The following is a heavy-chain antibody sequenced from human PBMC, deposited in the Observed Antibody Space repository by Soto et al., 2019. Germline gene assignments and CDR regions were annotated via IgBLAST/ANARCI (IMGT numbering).Heavy chain of an antibody. CDR1: GDSVSSNSAA. CDR2: TYYRSKWYN. CDR3: ARDRSPTTVVTPRTYYYYYGMDV. Sequence: SQTLSLTCVISGDSVSSNSAAWNWIRQSPSRGLEWLGRTYYRSKWYNDYAVSVKSRITINPDTSKNQFSLQLNSVTPEDTAVYYCARDRSPTTVVTPRTYYYYYGMDVWGQGTTVTVSS. V-gene: IGHV6-1*01. D-gene: IGHD4-17*01. J-gene: IGHJ6*02.